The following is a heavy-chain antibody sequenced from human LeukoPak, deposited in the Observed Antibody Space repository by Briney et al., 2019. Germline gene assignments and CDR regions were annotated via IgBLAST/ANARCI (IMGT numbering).Heavy chain of an antibody. CDR3: ARISQSRGGFYY. CDR1: GGSISNSGGCY. V-gene: IGHV4-31*02. D-gene: IGHD2-15*01. J-gene: IGHJ4*02. Sequence: SGTLSLTCTVSGGSISNSGGCYGSWILQHPGNGLGWIGFISYRGSTYYNPSLKSRVSMSVDTSRSQFSLWLTSVTDEDTAVYYCARISQSRGGFYYWGQGSLVTVSS. CDR2: ISYRGST.